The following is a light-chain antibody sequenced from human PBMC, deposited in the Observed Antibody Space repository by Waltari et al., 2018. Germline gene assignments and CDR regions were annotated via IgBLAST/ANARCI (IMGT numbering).Light chain of an antibody. CDR3: SSFTDTSTWV. Sequence: QSALTQPASVSGSPGQSITISCTGTSSDVGGYNYVSWYQLHPGKVPNIIIYEGRNRPPGVSNRLSGSKSGNTPSLTISGLQAEDEADYYCSSFTDTSTWVFGGGTKVTVL. CDR1: SSDVGGYNY. V-gene: IGLV2-14*01. J-gene: IGLJ2*01. CDR2: EGR.